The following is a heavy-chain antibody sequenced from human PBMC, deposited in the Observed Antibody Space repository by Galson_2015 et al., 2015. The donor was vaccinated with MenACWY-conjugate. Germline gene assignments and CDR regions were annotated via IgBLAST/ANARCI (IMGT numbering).Heavy chain of an antibody. CDR2: IGGSGGST. V-gene: IGHV3-23*01. CDR3: AKGCSSTGCYTSEY. Sequence: SLRLSCAASGFTFSSYAMTWVRQAPGKGLEWVSAIGGSGGSTYYADSVKGRFTISRDNSKNTLFLQMNSLRVEDTAAYFCAKGCSSTGCYTSEYWGQGTLVTVSS. CDR1: GFTFSSYA. D-gene: IGHD2-2*01. J-gene: IGHJ4*02.